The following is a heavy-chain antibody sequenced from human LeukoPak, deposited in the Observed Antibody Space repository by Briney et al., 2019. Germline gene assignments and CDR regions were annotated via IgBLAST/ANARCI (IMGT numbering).Heavy chain of an antibody. Sequence: GGSLRLSCTSSGFTFSDYYMSWIRQAPGKGLEWVSYVSQSGTTIYYADSVKGRFTISRDNAKNSLYLQMNSLRAEDTAVYYCARDAFDFWSGSAYYFDYWGQGTLVTVSS. CDR1: GFTFSDYY. V-gene: IGHV3-11*01. CDR3: ARDAFDFWSGSAYYFDY. D-gene: IGHD3-3*01. J-gene: IGHJ4*02. CDR2: VSQSGTTI.